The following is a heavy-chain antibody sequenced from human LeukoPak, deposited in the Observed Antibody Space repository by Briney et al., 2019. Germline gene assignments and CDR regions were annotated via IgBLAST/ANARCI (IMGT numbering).Heavy chain of an antibody. Sequence: GGSLRLSCAASGFTFSSYWMSWVRQAPGKGLEWVAYINQDRGAIYYVESAKGRFTISGDNAKNSLYLHMNSLRVEDTAVYYCVRDLRGSSSSWGQGTLVTVSS. CDR2: INQDRGAI. V-gene: IGHV3-7*01. D-gene: IGHD6-6*01. CDR1: GFTFSSYW. CDR3: VRDLRGSSSS. J-gene: IGHJ4*02.